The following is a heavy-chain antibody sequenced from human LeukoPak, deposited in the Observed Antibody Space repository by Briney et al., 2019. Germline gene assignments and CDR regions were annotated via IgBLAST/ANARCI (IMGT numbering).Heavy chain of an antibody. V-gene: IGHV3-23*01. CDR2: ISGSGGST. Sequence: GGSLRLSCAASGFTFSSYAMSWVRQAPGKGLEWVSAISGSGGSTYYADSVKGRFTISRDNSKNTLYLQMNSLRAEGTAVYYCAKDSSRTWGYSNWFDPWGQGTLVTVSS. J-gene: IGHJ5*02. CDR3: AKDSSRTWGYSNWFDP. D-gene: IGHD2-15*01. CDR1: GFTFSSYA.